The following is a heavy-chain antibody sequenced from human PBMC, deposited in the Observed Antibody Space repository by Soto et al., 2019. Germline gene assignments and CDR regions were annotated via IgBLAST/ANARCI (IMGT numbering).Heavy chain of an antibody. V-gene: IGHV6-1*01. CDR3: AGTTSHHWLYMDV. CDR1: GDSVSGDSAA. CDR2: TYYGSRWYN. J-gene: IGHJ6*03. D-gene: IGHD1-1*01. Sequence: PSQTLSLTCDISGDSVSGDSAAWNWVRLSPSRGLEWLARTYYGSRWYNDYAESVRSRITVNADTSKNQFSLQLTSVTLEYTAIYFCAGTTSHHWLYMDVWGRGTTVTVSS.